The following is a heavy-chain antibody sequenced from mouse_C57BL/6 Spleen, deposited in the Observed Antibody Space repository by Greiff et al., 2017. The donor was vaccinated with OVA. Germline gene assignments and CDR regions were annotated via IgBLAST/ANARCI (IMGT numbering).Heavy chain of an antibody. D-gene: IGHD1-1*01. CDR2: ISSGSSTI. V-gene: IGHV5-17*01. CDR3: ASPDYGSSYFDY. J-gene: IGHJ2*01. Sequence: EVQRVESGGGLVKPGGSLKLSCAASGFTFSDYGMHWVRQAPEKGLEWVAYISSGSSTIYYADTVKGRFTISRDNAKNTLFLQRTSLRSEDTAMYYCASPDYGSSYFDYWGQGTTLTVSS. CDR1: GFTFSDYG.